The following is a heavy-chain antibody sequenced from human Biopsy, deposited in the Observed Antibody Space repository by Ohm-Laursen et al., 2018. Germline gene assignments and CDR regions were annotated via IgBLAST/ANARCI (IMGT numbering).Heavy chain of an antibody. V-gene: IGHV3-53*01. Sequence: SLRLSCAASGFSVNDNYVSWVRQAPGKGLEWVSFIYGDSRTFYAGSVKDRFTLSRDTSNNLMFLQMDSLRADDTAVYYCARGGIVSVHSYGRMGLFYFDSWGQGILVTVAS. CDR2: IYGDSRT. CDR3: ARGGIVSVHSYGRMGLFYFDS. D-gene: IGHD5-18*01. J-gene: IGHJ4*02. CDR1: GFSVNDNY.